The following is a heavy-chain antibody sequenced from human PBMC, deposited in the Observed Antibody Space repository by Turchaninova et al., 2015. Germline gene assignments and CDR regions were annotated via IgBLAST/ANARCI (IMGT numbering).Heavy chain of an antibody. V-gene: IGHV4-39*01. CDR2: IYYSGTT. CDR3: ARMLEDDI. D-gene: IGHD1-1*01. CDR1: GGSISRYTPY. Sequence: QVQVRESGPGLVKPSEALSPPCSIAGGSISRYTPYWGWIRQPPGKGLEWIASIYYSGTTYYNPSLKSRVTISVDTSKNQFSLKLNAVTAADTAVYYCARMLEDDIWGQGTMVTVSS. J-gene: IGHJ3*02.